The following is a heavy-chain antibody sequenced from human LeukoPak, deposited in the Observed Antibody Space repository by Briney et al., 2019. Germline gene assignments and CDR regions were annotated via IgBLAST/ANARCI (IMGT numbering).Heavy chain of an antibody. CDR3: ARGLRNFDY. D-gene: IGHD2-21*01. CDR1: GFTFSSYS. J-gene: IGHJ4*02. CDR2: ISSSSSYI. Sequence: GGSLRLSCAASGFTFSSYSMNWVRQAPGKGLEWVSSISSSSSYIYYADSVKGRFTISRDNAKNSLYLQMTSLRAEDTALYYCARGLRNFDYWGQGTLVTVSS. V-gene: IGHV3-21*04.